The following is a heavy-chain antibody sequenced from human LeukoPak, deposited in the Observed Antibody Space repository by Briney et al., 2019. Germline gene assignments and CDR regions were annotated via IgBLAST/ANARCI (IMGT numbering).Heavy chain of an antibody. J-gene: IGHJ4*02. D-gene: IGHD3-10*01. CDR3: ARAQLLWSTGGVSDY. CDR2: INHSGST. Sequence: PSETLSLTCAVYGGSFSGYYWSWIRQPPGKGLEWIGEINHSGSTNYNPSLKSRGTISVDTSKNQFSLKLSSVTAADTAVYYCARAQLLWSTGGVSDYWGQGTLVTVSS. CDR1: GGSFSGYY. V-gene: IGHV4-34*01.